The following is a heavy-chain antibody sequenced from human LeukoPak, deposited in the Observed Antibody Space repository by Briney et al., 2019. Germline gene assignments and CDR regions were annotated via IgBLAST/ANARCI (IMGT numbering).Heavy chain of an antibody. CDR1: GYTFTCYY. D-gene: IGHD1-7*01. Sequence: ASVKVSCKASGYTFTCYYMHWLRQAPGQGLEWMGRINPNSGDTKFAQKFQGRVTMSRDTSLSTAYMELSRLTSDDTAVYFCATHINWNYAGILDYWGQGALVTVSS. CDR2: INPNSGDT. V-gene: IGHV1-2*06. J-gene: IGHJ4*02. CDR3: ATHINWNYAGILDY.